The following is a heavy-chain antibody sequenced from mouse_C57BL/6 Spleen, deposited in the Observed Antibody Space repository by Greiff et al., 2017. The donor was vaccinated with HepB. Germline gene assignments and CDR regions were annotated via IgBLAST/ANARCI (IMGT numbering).Heavy chain of an antibody. CDR3: AREEGPLTVVLDY. CDR1: GYTFTSYW. J-gene: IGHJ2*01. CDR2: IHPNSGST. V-gene: IGHV1-64*01. D-gene: IGHD1-1*01. Sequence: VQLQQPGAELVKPGASVKLSCKASGYTFTSYWMHWVKQRPGQGLEWIGMIHPNSGSTNYNEKFKSKATLTVDKSSSTAYMQLSSLTSEDSAVYYCAREEGPLTVVLDYWGQGTTLTVSS.